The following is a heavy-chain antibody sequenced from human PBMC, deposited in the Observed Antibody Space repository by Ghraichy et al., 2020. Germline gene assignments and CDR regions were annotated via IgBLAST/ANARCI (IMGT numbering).Heavy chain of an antibody. CDR2: IYYSGST. CDR1: GDSISSSSHF. CDR3: ARHVVSGSYFDY. V-gene: IGHV4-39*01. Sequence: LRLSCTVSGDSISSSSHFWGWIRQPPGKGLEWIGSIYYSGSTSYSPSLKSRVTMSVDTSKNQFSLRLGSVTAADTAVYYCARHVVSGSYFDYWGQGTLVTVSS. D-gene: IGHD1-26*01. J-gene: IGHJ4*02.